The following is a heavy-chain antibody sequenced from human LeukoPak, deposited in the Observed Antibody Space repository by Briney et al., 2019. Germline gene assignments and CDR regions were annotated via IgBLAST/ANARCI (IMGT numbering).Heavy chain of an antibody. CDR2: INPNSGGT. CDR3: ARGDCSSTSCYEVASLGSVWFDP. J-gene: IGHJ5*02. D-gene: IGHD2-2*01. V-gene: IGHV1-2*02. Sequence: SVTVSYTPSGSTFTGYYMHWVRQAPGQGLESMGWINPNSGGTNYAQKLQGRVTITRDTSIRTAYMELSRLRSDAPAVYYCARGDCSSTSCYEVASLGSVWFDPWGQGTLVTVSS. CDR1: GSTFTGYY.